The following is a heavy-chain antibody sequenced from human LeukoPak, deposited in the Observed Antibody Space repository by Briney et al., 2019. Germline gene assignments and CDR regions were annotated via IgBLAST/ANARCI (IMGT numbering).Heavy chain of an antibody. CDR1: GFTFSSYG. Sequence: GGSLRLSCAASGFTFSSYGMHWDREAPGKGLEWVAVIWYDGSNKYYADSVKGRFTISRDNSKNTLYLQMNSLRAEDTAVYYCARDRGSGRRLDYWGQGTLVTVSS. D-gene: IGHD1-26*01. CDR3: ARDRGSGRRLDY. CDR2: IWYDGSNK. J-gene: IGHJ4*02. V-gene: IGHV3-33*01.